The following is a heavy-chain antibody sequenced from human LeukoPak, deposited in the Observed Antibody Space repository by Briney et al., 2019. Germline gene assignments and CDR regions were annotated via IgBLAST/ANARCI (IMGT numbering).Heavy chain of an antibody. J-gene: IGHJ4*02. CDR1: GFTFSSYG. D-gene: IGHD3-22*01. CDR2: MWYDGSNK. CDR3: AKGGIRDSSGYYSAILDY. V-gene: IGHV3-33*06. Sequence: PGRSLRLSCAASGFTFSSYGMHWVRQAPGKGLEWVAVMWYDGSNKYYADSVKGRFTISRDNSKNTLYLQMNSLRAEDTAVYYCAKGGIRDSSGYYSAILDYWGQGTLVTVSS.